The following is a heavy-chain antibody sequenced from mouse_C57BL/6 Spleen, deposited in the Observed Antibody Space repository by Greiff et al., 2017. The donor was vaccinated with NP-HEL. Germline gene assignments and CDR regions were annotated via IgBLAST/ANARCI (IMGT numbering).Heavy chain of an antibody. D-gene: IGHD2-10*02. Sequence: QVQLQQPGAELVKPGASVKLSCKASGYTFTSYWMQWVKQRPGQGLEWIGEIDPSDSYTNYNQKFEGKATLTVDTSSSTAYMQLSSLTSEDSAVYYCARRWYGNYLDYWGQGTTLTVSS. CDR1: GYTFTSYW. V-gene: IGHV1-50*01. CDR3: ARRWYGNYLDY. CDR2: IDPSDSYT. J-gene: IGHJ2*01.